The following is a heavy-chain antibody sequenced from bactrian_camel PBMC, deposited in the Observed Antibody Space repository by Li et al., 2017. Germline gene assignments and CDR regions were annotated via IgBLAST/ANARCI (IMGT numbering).Heavy chain of an antibody. V-gene: IGHV3S55*01. Sequence: VQLVESGGGSVQAGGSLGLSCTASEPGVGDDHMGWYRQGPGTECELVSIISNFGATFYSDSVKGRFTISRDNAKNTIFLQMNDLKPEDTAKYYCASGELTRDCYSGSLWGQGTQVTVS. D-gene: IGHD8*01. J-gene: IGHJ4*01. CDR3: ASGELTRDCYSGSL. CDR1: EPGVGDDH. CDR2: ISNFGAT.